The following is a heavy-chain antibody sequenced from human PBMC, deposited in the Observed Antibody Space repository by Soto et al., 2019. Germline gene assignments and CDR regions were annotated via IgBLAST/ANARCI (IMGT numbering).Heavy chain of an antibody. D-gene: IGHD3-16*01. CDR3: AHNIGGDYVYGFDF. Sequence: QIALKESGPTLMKPTQTLTLTCTFSGISLTTSGEGVGWVRQPPGKGLEWVALVYGDGDKRYLTSLKSRLTITKDTSKNQVVLTMTNMDPVDTGTYFCAHNIGGDYVYGFDFWGQGTKVTVSS. CDR1: GISLTTSGEG. CDR2: VYGDGDK. J-gene: IGHJ3*01. V-gene: IGHV2-5*02.